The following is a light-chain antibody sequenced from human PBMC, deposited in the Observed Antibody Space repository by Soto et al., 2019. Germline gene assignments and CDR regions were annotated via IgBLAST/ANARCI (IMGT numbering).Light chain of an antibody. V-gene: IGLV3-21*04. J-gene: IGLJ2*01. Sequence: SYELPQPPSVSVAPGKTARITCGGNNIGCKSVHWYQHKPGQAPVLVIYYDSDRPSGIPERFSGSNSGNTATLTISRVEAGDEADYYCQVWDSSSDHVVFGGGTKLTVL. CDR1: NIGCKS. CDR3: QVWDSSSDHVV. CDR2: YDS.